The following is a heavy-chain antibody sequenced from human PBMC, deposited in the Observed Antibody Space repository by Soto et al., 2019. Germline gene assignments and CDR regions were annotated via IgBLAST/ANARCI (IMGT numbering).Heavy chain of an antibody. D-gene: IGHD3-16*01. CDR2: ISSSGSTI. Sequence: LRLSCAASGFTFSDYYMTWIRQAPGKGLEWVSYISSSGSTIYYADSVKGRFSISRDNAKNSLYLQMNSLRAEDTAVYYCARITSTGYGMDVWGQGTTVTVSS. CDR1: GFTFSDYY. J-gene: IGHJ6*02. V-gene: IGHV3-11*01. CDR3: ARITSTGYGMDV.